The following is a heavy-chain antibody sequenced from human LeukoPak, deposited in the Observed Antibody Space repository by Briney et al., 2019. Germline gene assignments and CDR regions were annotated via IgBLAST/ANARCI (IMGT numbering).Heavy chain of an antibody. Sequence: GRSLRLSCAASGFTFSSYGMHWVRQAPGKGLEWVAVIWYDGSNKYYADSVKGRFTISRDNSKNTLYLQMNSLRAEDTAVYYCARATDYGDTAVDYWGQGTLVTVSS. J-gene: IGHJ4*02. CDR2: IWYDGSNK. D-gene: IGHD4-17*01. CDR1: GFTFSSYG. CDR3: ARATDYGDTAVDY. V-gene: IGHV3-33*01.